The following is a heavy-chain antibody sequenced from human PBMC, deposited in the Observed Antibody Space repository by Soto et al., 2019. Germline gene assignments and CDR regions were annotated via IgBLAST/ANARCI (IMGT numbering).Heavy chain of an antibody. V-gene: IGHV3-15*07. Sequence: CAASGFTFTTAWINWVRQAPGKGLKWVGRIKSKTDGGTGDFAAPVRGRFAISRDDSKSMVYLQMNSLKTEDTAVEXXXXXXXXTXXXXXFXYXXXGTLVTVSS. CDR3: XXXXXXTXXXXXFXY. CDR1: GFTFTTAW. CDR2: IKSKTDGGTG. J-gene: IGHJ4*01.